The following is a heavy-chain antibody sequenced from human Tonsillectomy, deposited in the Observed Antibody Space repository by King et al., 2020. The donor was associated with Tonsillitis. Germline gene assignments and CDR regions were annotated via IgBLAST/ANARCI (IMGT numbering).Heavy chain of an antibody. CDR3: ALSSGYSYGFDY. Sequence: VQLVQSGAEVKKPGESLRISCKGSGDSITSYWVTWVRQMPGKGLEWMGRIDPTDSTTNFSPSFQGHVTISADKPINTASLQWSSLKASDTAMYYCALSSGYSYGFDYWGQGSLVTVSS. V-gene: IGHV5-10-1*01. D-gene: IGHD5-18*01. J-gene: IGHJ4*02. CDR1: GDSITSYW. CDR2: IDPTDSTT.